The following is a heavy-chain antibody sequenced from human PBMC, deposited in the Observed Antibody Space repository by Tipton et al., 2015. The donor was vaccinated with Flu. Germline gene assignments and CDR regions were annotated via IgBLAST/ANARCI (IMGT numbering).Heavy chain of an antibody. V-gene: IGHV4-61*02. CDR3: AREQSGYEVAFDI. D-gene: IGHD5-12*01. CDR2: IYTSGST. CDR1: GGSISSGSYY. Sequence: TLSPTCTVSGGSISSGSYYWSWIRQPAGKGLEWIGRIYTSGSTNYNPSLKSRATISVDTSKNQFSLKLSSVTAADTAVYYCAREQSGYEVAFDIWGQGTMVTVSS. J-gene: IGHJ3*02.